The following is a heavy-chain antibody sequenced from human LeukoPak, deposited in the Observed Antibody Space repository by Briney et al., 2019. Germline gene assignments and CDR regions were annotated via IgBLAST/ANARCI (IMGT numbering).Heavy chain of an antibody. CDR2: TYPGDSDT. CDR1: GYTFNNFW. V-gene: IGHV5-51*01. CDR3: ARFAYAGDYFDY. D-gene: IGHD3-16*01. Sequence: GESLKISCKGSGYTFNNFWIAWVRQKPGKGLEWMSMTYPGDSDTRYSPSFRGQDTSSVDRSTNTAYLHWRSLKASDTAIYYCARFAYAGDYFDYWGQGTLVTVPS. J-gene: IGHJ4*02.